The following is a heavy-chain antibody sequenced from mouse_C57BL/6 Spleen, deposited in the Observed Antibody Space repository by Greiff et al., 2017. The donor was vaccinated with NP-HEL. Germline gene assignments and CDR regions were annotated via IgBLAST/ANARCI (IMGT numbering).Heavy chain of an antibody. J-gene: IGHJ1*03. D-gene: IGHD2-3*01. V-gene: IGHV5-4*03. CDR2: ISDGGSYT. CDR3: ARGRLLRDWYFDV. Sequence: EVMLVESGGGLVKPGGSLKLSCAASGFTFSSYAMSWVRQTPEKRLEWVATISDGGSYTYYPDNVKGRFTISRDNAKNNLYLQMSHLKSEDTAMYYCARGRLLRDWYFDVWGTGTTVTVSS. CDR1: GFTFSSYA.